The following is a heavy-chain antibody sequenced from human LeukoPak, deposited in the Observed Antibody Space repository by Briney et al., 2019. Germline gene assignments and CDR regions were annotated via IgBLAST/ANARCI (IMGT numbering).Heavy chain of an antibody. V-gene: IGHV3-43D*03. J-gene: IGHJ4*02. D-gene: IGHD3-10*01. CDR3: AKDMAAYYYASGNIDY. Sequence: GGSLRLSCAASGFTFDDYAMHWVRQAPGKGLEWVSLITWDGGSTYYADSVKGRFTISRDNSKNSLYLQMNSLRADDTSLYYCAKDMAAYYYASGNIDYWGQGTLVTVSS. CDR1: GFTFDDYA. CDR2: ITWDGGST.